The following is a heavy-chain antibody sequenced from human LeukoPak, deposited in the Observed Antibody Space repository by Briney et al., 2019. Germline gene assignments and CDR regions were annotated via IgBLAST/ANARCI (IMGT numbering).Heavy chain of an antibody. J-gene: IGHJ3*02. CDR3: ARGYCSSTSCYGAAFDI. Sequence: PSETLSLTCAVNGGACSGYSWSWIRQPPGKGLEWIGEINHSGSTKYNPSLKSRVTISVDTSKKQLSLELSSMTAADTAVYYCARGYCSSTSCYGAAFDIWGQGTMVTVSS. CDR1: GGACSGYS. V-gene: IGHV4-34*01. CDR2: INHSGST. D-gene: IGHD2-2*01.